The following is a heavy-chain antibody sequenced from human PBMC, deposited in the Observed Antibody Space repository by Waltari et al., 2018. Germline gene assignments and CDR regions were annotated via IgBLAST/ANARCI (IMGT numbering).Heavy chain of an antibody. D-gene: IGHD2-15*01. CDR2: IYTSGST. CDR3: ARGRCSGGSCYKGENWFDP. V-gene: IGHV4-61*02. CDR1: GGPISSGSYY. Sequence: QVQLQESGPGLVKPSQTLSLTCTVSGGPISSGSYYWSWIRQPAGKGLEWIGRIYTSGSTNYNPSLKSRVTISVDTSKNQFSLKLSSVTAADTAVYYCARGRCSGGSCYKGENWFDPWGQGTLVTVSS. J-gene: IGHJ5*02.